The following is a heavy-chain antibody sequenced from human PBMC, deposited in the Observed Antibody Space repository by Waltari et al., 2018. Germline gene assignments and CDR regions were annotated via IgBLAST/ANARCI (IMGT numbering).Heavy chain of an antibody. CDR1: GGSISSSCYY. J-gene: IGHJ4*02. CDR3: ARGGGSLEWSGQKYYFDY. V-gene: IGHV4-39*01. Sequence: QLQLQESGPGLVKPSETLSLTCTVSGGSISSSCYYWGWLRQPPGKGLGWIGRRYLSGSTYYNPSFKSRVTICVDTSKNQFSLKLSSVTAAAAAVDYCARGGGSLEWSGQKYYFDYWGQGTLVTVSS. CDR2: RYLSGST. D-gene: IGHD3-3*01.